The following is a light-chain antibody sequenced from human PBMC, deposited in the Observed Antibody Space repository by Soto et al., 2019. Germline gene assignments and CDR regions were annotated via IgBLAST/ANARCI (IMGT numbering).Light chain of an antibody. J-gene: IGLJ1*01. CDR1: SSDVGGYNS. CDR3: SSFAGSSFYV. CDR2: KVS. Sequence: QSVLTQPPSASGSPGQSVTISCTGTSSDVGGYNSVSWYQQHPGKAPKLLIFKVSERPSGVPDRFSGSKSGNTASLTVSGLQADDEADYYCSSFAGSSFYVFGGGTKVTVL. V-gene: IGLV2-8*01.